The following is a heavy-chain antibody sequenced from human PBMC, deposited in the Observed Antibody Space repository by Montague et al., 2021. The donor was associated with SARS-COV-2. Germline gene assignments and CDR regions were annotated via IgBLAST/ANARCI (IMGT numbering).Heavy chain of an antibody. CDR2: TFHSGIT. CDR3: ARGRLVGDSSSWHYFDY. J-gene: IGHJ4*02. Sequence: SETLSLTCAVSGGSINTNNCWTWVSQPPGEGLEWIGQTFHSGITNYNPSPDSRVTISVDKSKNQFSLRLSSVTAADTAVYYCARGRLVGDSSSWHYFDYWGQGTLVAVSS. V-gene: IGHV4-4*02. D-gene: IGHD6-13*01. CDR1: GGSINTNNC.